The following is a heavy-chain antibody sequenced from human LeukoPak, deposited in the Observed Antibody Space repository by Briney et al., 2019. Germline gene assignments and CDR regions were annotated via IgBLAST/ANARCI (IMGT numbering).Heavy chain of an antibody. CDR1: RFTFSRYT. CDR3: AKGAASPLLGILTGYYDN. D-gene: IGHD3-9*01. Sequence: QTGGSLRLSCAGSRFTFSRYTMHWVRQAPGKGLEWVAVISYDGSNKYYADSVKGRFTISRDNSKNTLYLQMNSLSAEDTAVYYCAKGAASPLLGILTGYYDNWGQGTLVTVSS. V-gene: IGHV3-30*18. CDR2: ISYDGSNK. J-gene: IGHJ4*02.